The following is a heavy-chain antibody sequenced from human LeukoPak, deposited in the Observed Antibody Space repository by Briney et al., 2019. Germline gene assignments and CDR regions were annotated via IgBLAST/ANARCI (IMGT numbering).Heavy chain of an antibody. V-gene: IGHV4-39*01. CDR3: ARHGGSRLIFDY. J-gene: IGHJ4*02. D-gene: IGHD6-13*01. CDR2: IYYSGST. CDR1: GGSISSSSYY. Sequence: ASETLSLTCTVSGGSISSSSYYWGWIRQPPGKGLEWIGSIYYSGSTYYNPSLKSRVTISVDTSKNQFSLKLSSVTAADTAVYYCARHGGSRLIFDYWGQGTLVTVSS.